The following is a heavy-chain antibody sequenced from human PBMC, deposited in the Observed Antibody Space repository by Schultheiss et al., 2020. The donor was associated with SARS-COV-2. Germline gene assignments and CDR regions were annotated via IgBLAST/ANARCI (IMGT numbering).Heavy chain of an antibody. Sequence: LSLTCAVSGYSISSGYYWGWIRQPPGKGLEWIGEINHSGSTNYNPSLKSRVTISVDTSKNQFSLKLSSVTAADTAVYYCASGRITMVQGAALGTEDYYGMDVWGQGTTVTVSS. D-gene: IGHD3-10*01. CDR3: ASGRITMVQGAALGTEDYYGMDV. J-gene: IGHJ6*02. V-gene: IGHV4-38-2*01. CDR1: GYSISSGYY. CDR2: INHSGST.